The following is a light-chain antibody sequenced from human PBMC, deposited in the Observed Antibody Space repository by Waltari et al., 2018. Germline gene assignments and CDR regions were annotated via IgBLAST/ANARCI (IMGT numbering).Light chain of an antibody. CDR1: SSDVGAYNY. CDR2: DGN. J-gene: IGLJ2*01. CDR3: CSRTGRDSVI. V-gene: IGLV2-11*01. Sequence: QSALTQPRSVSGSPGQSVTISCTGTSSDVGAYNYVTWYQQHPGKAPTLIIYDGNKWPSGGPDRFSGSKSGNTASLTISGLQAEDEADYYCCSRTGRDSVIFGGGTKVTVL.